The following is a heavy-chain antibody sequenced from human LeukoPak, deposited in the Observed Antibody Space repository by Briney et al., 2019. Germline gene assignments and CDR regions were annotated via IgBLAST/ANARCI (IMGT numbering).Heavy chain of an antibody. J-gene: IGHJ4*02. V-gene: IGHV3-7*03. CDR1: GLTFSTYW. CDR2: INRDGSEK. CDR3: AREAWRVFDY. Sequence: PGGSLRLSCAASGLTFSTYWMSWVRQAPGKGLEWVANINRDGSEKYYVDSVKGRFTISRDNAKNSLYLQMNSLRAEDTAVYYCAREAWRVFDYWGQGTLATVSS.